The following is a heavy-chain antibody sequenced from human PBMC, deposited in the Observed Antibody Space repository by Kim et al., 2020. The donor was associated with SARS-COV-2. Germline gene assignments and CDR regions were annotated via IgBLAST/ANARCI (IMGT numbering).Heavy chain of an antibody. CDR1: GFTFSSYA. Sequence: GGSLRLSCAASGFTFSSYAMHWVRQAPGKGLEWVAVISYDGSNKYYADSVKGRFTISRDNSKNTLYLQMNSLIAEDTAVYYCARDLKIAVAAKWHYYYG. V-gene: IGHV3-30*04. CDR2: ISYDGSNK. CDR3: ARDLKIAVAAKWHYYYG. J-gene: IGHJ6*01. D-gene: IGHD6-19*01.